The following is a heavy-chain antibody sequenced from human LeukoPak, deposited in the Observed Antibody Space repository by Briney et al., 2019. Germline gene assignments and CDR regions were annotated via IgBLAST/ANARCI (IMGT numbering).Heavy chain of an antibody. Sequence: PSETLSLTCTVSGGSISSYYWSWIRQPPGKGLEWIGYIYYSGSTNYNPSLKSRVTISVDTSKNQFSLKLSSVTAADTAVYYCARVGGYSYYYYYGMDVWGQGTTVTVSS. J-gene: IGHJ6*02. CDR2: IYYSGST. CDR3: ARVGGYSYYYYYGMDV. CDR1: GGSISSYY. V-gene: IGHV4-59*01. D-gene: IGHD3-3*01.